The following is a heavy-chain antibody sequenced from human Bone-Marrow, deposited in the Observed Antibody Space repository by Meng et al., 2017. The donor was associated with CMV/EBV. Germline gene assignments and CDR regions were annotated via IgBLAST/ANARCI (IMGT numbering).Heavy chain of an antibody. Sequence: SETLSLTCTVSGGSISSYYWSWIRQPAGKGLEWIGRIYTSGSTNYNPSLKSRVTISVDTSKNQFSLKLNSVTAADTAVYYCARAGLVVVITRLLYGLDVWGQGTTVTVSS. J-gene: IGHJ6*02. CDR2: IYTSGST. CDR1: GGSISSYY. V-gene: IGHV4-4*07. D-gene: IGHD3-22*01. CDR3: ARAGLVVVITRLLYGLDV.